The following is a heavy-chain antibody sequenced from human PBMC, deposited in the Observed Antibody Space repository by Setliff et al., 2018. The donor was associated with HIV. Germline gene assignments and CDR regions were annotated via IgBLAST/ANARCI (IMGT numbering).Heavy chain of an antibody. D-gene: IGHD2-21*02. CDR1: GVTFSNYA. V-gene: IGHV7-4-1*02. CDR3: ARDSVMTVDRGGAGSAFDL. Sequence: ASVKVSCKASGVTFSNYAISWVRQAPGQGLEWLGWINTNTVNPAAAQVFTGRYVFSFDISVSTAYLQITSLETEDTAMYFCARDSVMTVDRGGAGSAFDLWGQGTMVTVSS. CDR2: INTNTVNP. J-gene: IGHJ3*01.